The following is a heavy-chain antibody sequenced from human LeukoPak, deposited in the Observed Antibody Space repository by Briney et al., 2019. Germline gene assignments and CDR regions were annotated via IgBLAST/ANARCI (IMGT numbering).Heavy chain of an antibody. Sequence: GASVKVSCKVSGYTLTELSMHWVRQAPGKGLEWMGGFDPEDGETIYAQKFQGRVTMTEDTSTYTAYMELSSLRSEDTAVYYCATDSITMVRGVYFDYWGQGTLVTVSS. CDR3: ATDSITMVRGVYFDY. CDR2: FDPEDGET. V-gene: IGHV1-24*01. CDR1: GYTLTELS. D-gene: IGHD3-10*01. J-gene: IGHJ4*02.